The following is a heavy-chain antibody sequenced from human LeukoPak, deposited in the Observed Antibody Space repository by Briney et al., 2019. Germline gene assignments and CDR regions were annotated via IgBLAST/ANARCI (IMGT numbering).Heavy chain of an antibody. CDR3: ARIVRQDGGYLDL. J-gene: IGHJ2*01. Sequence: SETLSLTCTVSAGSISAYYWTWIRQPPGKGLQWIGYTSDSGSSNYKSSLKSRVSMSVDTSKRQFSLTLTSVTAADTAVYYCARIVRQDGGYLDLWGRGSLVTVSS. D-gene: IGHD3-16*02. CDR2: TSDSGSS. CDR1: AGSISAYY. V-gene: IGHV4-59*08.